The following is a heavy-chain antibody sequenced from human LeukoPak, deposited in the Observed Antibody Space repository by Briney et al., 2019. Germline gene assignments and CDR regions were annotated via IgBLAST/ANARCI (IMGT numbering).Heavy chain of an antibody. D-gene: IGHD6-13*01. J-gene: IGHJ4*02. V-gene: IGHV4-38-2*02. CDR1: GYSISSGYD. Sequence: TSETLSLTCTVSGYSISSGYDWGWIRQPPGKGLEWIGSIYYRRTTYYNPSLKSRVTISINTSENQFSLRLSSMTAADTAVYHCARAYATATGHPFDYWGQGTLVTVSS. CDR2: IYYRRTT. CDR3: ARAYATATGHPFDY.